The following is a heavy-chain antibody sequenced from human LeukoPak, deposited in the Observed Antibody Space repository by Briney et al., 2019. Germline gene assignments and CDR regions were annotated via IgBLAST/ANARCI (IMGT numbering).Heavy chain of an antibody. CDR3: AREYSRSVVAGSRPDL. Sequence: SETLALTCSVSGGSISSSSYYWGWIRQSPGKGLKWIGSMYYRGTTYENSSLKSRLTLSIDTSNNQFSLKLTSVTAADTAVYFCAREYSRSVVAGSRPDLWGQGLLVTVSS. V-gene: IGHV4-39*02. D-gene: IGHD2-21*01. CDR1: GGSISSSSYY. J-gene: IGHJ4*02. CDR2: MYYRGTT.